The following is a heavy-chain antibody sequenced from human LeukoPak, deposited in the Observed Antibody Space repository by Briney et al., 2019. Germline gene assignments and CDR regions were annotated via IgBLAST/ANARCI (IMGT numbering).Heavy chain of an antibody. V-gene: IGHV1-24*01. D-gene: IGHD3-3*01. Sequence: ASVTVSWKVSGNSLSELSIQWVRQAPGKGLECMGGFDPEEAKMVYAQNFQGRVTMTEDTSTQTAYMELSGLTSDDTAVYYCTTRSGDFWSGFVNWGQGTLVTVSS. CDR2: FDPEEAKM. CDR1: GNSLSELS. J-gene: IGHJ4*02. CDR3: TTRSGDFWSGFVN.